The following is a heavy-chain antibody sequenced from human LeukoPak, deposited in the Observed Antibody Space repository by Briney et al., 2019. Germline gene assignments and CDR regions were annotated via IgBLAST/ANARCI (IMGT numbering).Heavy chain of an antibody. J-gene: IGHJ3*02. CDR2: IYYSGST. CDR1: GGSISSGDYY. CDR3: ARDRGTAMVLDAFDI. V-gene: IGHV4-30-4*08. D-gene: IGHD5-18*01. Sequence: SQTLSLTCTVSGGSISSGDYYWSWIRQPPGKGLEWIGYIYYSGSTYYNPSLKSRVTISVDTSKNQFSLKLSSVTAADTAVYYCARDRGTAMVLDAFDIWGQGTVVTVSS.